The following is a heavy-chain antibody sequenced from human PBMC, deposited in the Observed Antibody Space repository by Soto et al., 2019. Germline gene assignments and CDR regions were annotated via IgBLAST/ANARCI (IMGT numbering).Heavy chain of an antibody. D-gene: IGHD3-10*01. CDR3: ARERYYGSGSYYNVYYYYYGMDV. Sequence: GGSLRLSCAASGFTFSSYWMSWVRQAPGKGLEWVANIKQDGSEKYYVDSAKGRFTISRDNAKNSLYLQMSSLRAEDTAVYYCARERYYGSGSYYNVYYYYYGMDVWGQGTTVTVSS. CDR2: IKQDGSEK. J-gene: IGHJ6*02. CDR1: GFTFSSYW. V-gene: IGHV3-7*03.